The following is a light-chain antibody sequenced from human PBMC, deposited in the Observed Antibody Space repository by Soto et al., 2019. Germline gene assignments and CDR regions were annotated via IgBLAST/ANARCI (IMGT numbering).Light chain of an antibody. J-gene: IGLJ1*01. Sequence: QSALTQPASVSGSPGQSITISCTGTSSDVGSHNLVSWYQQHPGKAPILIIYEVNKRPSGVSNRFSGSKSGNTASLTIFGLQTEDEADYCCCSFAGSGTYVFGTGTKVTVL. CDR2: EVN. V-gene: IGLV2-23*02. CDR3: CSFAGSGTYV. CDR1: SSDVGSHNL.